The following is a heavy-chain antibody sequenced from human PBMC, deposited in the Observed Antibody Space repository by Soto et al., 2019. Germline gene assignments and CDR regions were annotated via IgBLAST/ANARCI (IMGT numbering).Heavy chain of an antibody. CDR3: AREDGIADGMDV. J-gene: IGHJ6*02. CDR1: GFTFSSYG. V-gene: IGHV3-33*01. CDR2: IWYDGSNK. D-gene: IGHD6-13*01. Sequence: QVQLVESGGGVVQPGRSLRLSCAASGFTFSSYGMHWVRQAPGKGLEWVAVIWYDGSNKYYADSVKGRFTISRDNSKNTLYLQMNSLRAEDTAVYYCAREDGIADGMDVWGQGTTVTVSS.